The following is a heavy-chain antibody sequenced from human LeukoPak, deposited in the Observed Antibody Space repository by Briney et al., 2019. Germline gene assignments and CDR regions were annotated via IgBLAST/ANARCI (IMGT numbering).Heavy chain of an antibody. V-gene: IGHV1-46*01. CDR3: ARDLDDSSGYYRFFDY. J-gene: IGHJ4*02. CDR2: ISPSGGST. Sequence: ASVKVSCKASGYTFTSYYMHWVRQAPGQGLEWMGIISPSGGSTSYAQKFQGRVTMTRDTSTSTVYMELSSLRSEDTAVYYCARDLDDSSGYYRFFDYWGQGTLVTVSS. D-gene: IGHD3-22*01. CDR1: GYTFTSYY.